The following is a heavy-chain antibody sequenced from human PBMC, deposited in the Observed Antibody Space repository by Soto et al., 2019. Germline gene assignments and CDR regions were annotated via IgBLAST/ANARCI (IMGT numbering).Heavy chain of an antibody. CDR3: ARLKIDYDSSGSFDY. CDR2: IDPSDSYT. CDR1: GYSFTSYW. D-gene: IGHD3-22*01. J-gene: IGHJ4*02. V-gene: IGHV5-10-1*01. Sequence: GESLKISCKGSGYSFTSYWISWVRRMPGKGLEWMGRIDPSDSYTNYSPSFQGHVTISADKSISTAYLQWSSLKASDTAMYYCARLKIDYDSSGSFDYWGQGTLVTVSS.